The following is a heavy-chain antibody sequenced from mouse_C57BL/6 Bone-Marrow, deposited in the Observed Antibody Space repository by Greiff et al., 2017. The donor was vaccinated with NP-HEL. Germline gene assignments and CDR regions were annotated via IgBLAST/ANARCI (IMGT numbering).Heavy chain of an antibody. J-gene: IGHJ1*03. Sequence: QVQLQQPGAELVKPGASVKLSCKASGYTFTSYWMHWVKQRPGQGLEWIGMIHPNSGSTNYNEKFKSKATLTVDKSSSTAYMQLGSLTSEDSAVYYCARWELLRFGYFDVWGTGTTVTVSS. D-gene: IGHD1-1*01. CDR3: ARWELLRFGYFDV. CDR1: GYTFTSYW. V-gene: IGHV1-64*01. CDR2: IHPNSGST.